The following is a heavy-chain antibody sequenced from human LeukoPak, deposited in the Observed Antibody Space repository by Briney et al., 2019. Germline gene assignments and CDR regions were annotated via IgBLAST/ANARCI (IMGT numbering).Heavy chain of an antibody. D-gene: IGHD3-22*01. V-gene: IGHV4-34*01. CDR3: ARGLVGYYDSSAYYYAQFDP. Sequence: PGGSLRLSCAASGFTFSSYSMNWVRQAPGKGLEWIGEINHSGSTNYNPSLKSRITISVDTSKNQFSLKLSSVTAADTAVYYCARGLVGYYDSSAYYYAQFDPWGQGTLVTVSS. CDR2: INHSGST. CDR1: GFTFSSYS. J-gene: IGHJ5*02.